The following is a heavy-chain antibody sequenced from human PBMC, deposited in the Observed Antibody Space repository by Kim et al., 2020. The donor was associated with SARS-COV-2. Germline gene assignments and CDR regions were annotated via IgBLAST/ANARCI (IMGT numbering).Heavy chain of an antibody. Sequence: GGSLGLSCTASGFTFGDYAMSWFRQAPGKGLEWVGFIRSKAYGGTTEYAASVKGRFTISRDDSKSIAYLQMNGLKTEDTAVYYCTRDSDETAYYFDYWGRGTLVTVSS. CDR3: TRDSDETAYYFDY. CDR2: IRSKAYGGTT. CDR1: GFTFGDYA. D-gene: IGHD3-10*01. J-gene: IGHJ4*02. V-gene: IGHV3-49*03.